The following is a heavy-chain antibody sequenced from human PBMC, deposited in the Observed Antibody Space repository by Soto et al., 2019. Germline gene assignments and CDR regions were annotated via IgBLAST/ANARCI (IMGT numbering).Heavy chain of an antibody. D-gene: IGHD2-15*01. CDR3: AKDRRDGDFMHILVVDF. CDR1: GFSLSSYA. J-gene: IGHJ4*02. CDR2: MSYEETKK. V-gene: IGHV3-30*18. Sequence: QVQLVESGGGVVQPGGSLGLSCATSGFSLSSYAMHWVRQAPGKGLEWVALMSYEETKKYYADSVKGRFTISRDTSKNTLFLQMNNLRVEDTAVYYCAKDRRDGDFMHILVVDFWGQGALVTVSS.